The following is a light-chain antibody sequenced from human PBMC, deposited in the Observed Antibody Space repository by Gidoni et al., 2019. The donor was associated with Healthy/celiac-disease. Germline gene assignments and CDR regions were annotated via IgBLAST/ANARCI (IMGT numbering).Light chain of an antibody. J-gene: IGLJ1*01. CDR1: SRYVGGYNY. CDR3: SSYTSSSTPYV. CDR2: EVS. V-gene: IGLV2-14*01. Sequence: QSALTQPASVSGSPGQSITISCTGTSRYVGGYNYVSWYQQHPGKAPKLMIYEVSNRPSGVSNRFSGSKSGNTASLTISGLQAEDEADYYCSSYTSSSTPYVFGTGTKVTVL.